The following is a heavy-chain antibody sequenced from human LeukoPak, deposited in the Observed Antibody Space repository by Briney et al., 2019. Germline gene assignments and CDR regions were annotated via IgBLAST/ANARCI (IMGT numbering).Heavy chain of an antibody. Sequence: ETLSLTCAVYGGSFSGYYWSWIRQPPGKGLEWIGEINHSGSTNYNPSLKSRVTISVDTSKNQFSLKLSSVTAADTAVYYCAPRGYDYGDYYFDYWGQGTLVTVSS. D-gene: IGHD4-17*01. CDR1: GGSFSGYY. CDR3: APRGYDYGDYYFDY. J-gene: IGHJ4*02. V-gene: IGHV4-34*01. CDR2: INHSGST.